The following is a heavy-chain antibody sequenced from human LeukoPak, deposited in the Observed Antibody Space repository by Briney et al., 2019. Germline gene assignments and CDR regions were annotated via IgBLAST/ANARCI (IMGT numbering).Heavy chain of an antibody. CDR3: AGKAPADPTDY. Sequence: PSETLSLTCAVSGYSISSGYYWGWIRQPPGKGLEWIGSIYHSGSTYYNPSLKSRVTISVDTSKNQYSLKLSSVTAADTAVYYCAGKAPADPTDYWGQGTLVTVSS. CDR2: IYHSGST. V-gene: IGHV4-38-2*01. J-gene: IGHJ4*02. D-gene: IGHD2-2*01. CDR1: GYSISSGYY.